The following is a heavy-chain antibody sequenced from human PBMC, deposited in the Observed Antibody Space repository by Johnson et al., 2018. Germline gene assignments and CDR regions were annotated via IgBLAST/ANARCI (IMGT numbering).Heavy chain of an antibody. J-gene: IGHJ3*01. CDR3: VRRARSSASYSDIFDV. Sequence: VQLVESGGGLVQPGGSLRLSCAASGFTLSNYDIHWVHQVTGKGPEWLSAFGSGGDTYYPGSVRGRFIISREDAKDSVFLQMNSLRSGDTAVYYCVRRARSSASYSDIFDVWGQGAVVTVSS. D-gene: IGHD3-16*01. CDR2: FGSGGDT. V-gene: IGHV3-13*01. CDR1: GFTLSNYD.